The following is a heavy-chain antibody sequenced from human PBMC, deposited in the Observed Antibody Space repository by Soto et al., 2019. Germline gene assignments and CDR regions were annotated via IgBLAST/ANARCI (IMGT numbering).Heavy chain of an antibody. J-gene: IGHJ4*02. D-gene: IGHD3-10*01. CDR2: IYHSGST. CDR1: GGSISSSNW. Sequence: SETLSLTCAVSGGSISSSNWWSWVRQPPGKGLEWIGEIYHSGSTNYNPSLKSRVTISVDKSKNQFSLKLSSVTAADTAVYYCARASMVRGVIIYFDYWGQGTLVTVSS. CDR3: ARASMVRGVIIYFDY. V-gene: IGHV4-4*02.